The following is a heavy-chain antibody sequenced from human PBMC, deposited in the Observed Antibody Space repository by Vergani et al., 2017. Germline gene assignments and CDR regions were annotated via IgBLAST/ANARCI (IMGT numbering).Heavy chain of an antibody. CDR2: INTNTGYP. CDR3: ARDPRVREAPGGRFEY. D-gene: IGHD3-10*01. J-gene: IGHJ4*02. Sequence: QVQLVQSGSELKKPGASVKVSCKASGYTFTTYAMNWVRQAPGQGLEWMGWINTNTGYPTYAPGFTGRFVFSLDTSVSTTYLHISSLEPEDTAVYYCARDPRVREAPGGRFEYWGQGTLVTVSS. V-gene: IGHV7-4-1*02. CDR1: GYTFTTYA.